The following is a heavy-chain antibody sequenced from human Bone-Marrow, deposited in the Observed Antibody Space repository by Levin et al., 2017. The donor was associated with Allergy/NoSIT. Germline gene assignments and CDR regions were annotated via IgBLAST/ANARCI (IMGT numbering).Heavy chain of an antibody. CDR2: IYWDDDN. CDR1: GFSLSTSHLG. V-gene: IGHV2-5*02. CDR3: AHSANWGFRGDTFHV. D-gene: IGHD3-10*01. J-gene: IGHJ3*01. Sequence: ESGPTLVKPTQTLTLTCTFSGFSLSTSHLGVGWIRQPPGKALEWLALIYWDDDNRYNPSLKSRLTITKDTSKNQVVLTMTNMDPVDTGTYYCAHSANWGFRGDTFHVWGQGTTVTVSS.